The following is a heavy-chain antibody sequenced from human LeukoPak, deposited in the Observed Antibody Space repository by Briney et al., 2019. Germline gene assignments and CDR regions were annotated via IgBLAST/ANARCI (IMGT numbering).Heavy chain of an antibody. CDR2: IIHSGST. J-gene: IGHJ4*02. CDR1: GGSFSGYH. CDR3: ARGHFHYDSSGSHVYFNY. Sequence: SETLSLTCAVYGGSFSGYHWSWIRQPPGKGLEWIGEIIHSGSTNYNPSLKNRVTISVDTSKNQFSLKLSSVTAADTAVYYCARGHFHYDSSGSHVYFNYWGQGTLVTVSS. D-gene: IGHD3-22*01. V-gene: IGHV4-34*01.